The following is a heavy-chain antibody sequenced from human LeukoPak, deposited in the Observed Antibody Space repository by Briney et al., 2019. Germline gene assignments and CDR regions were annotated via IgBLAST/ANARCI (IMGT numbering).Heavy chain of an antibody. V-gene: IGHV3-43D*03. CDR3: AKDSNSGSYQVDY. Sequence: GGSLRLSCAASGFTFDDYAMHWVRQAPGKGLEWVSLISWDGGSTYYADSVKGRFTISRDNSKNSLYLQINSLRAEDTALYYCAKDSNSGSYQVDYWGQGTLVTVSS. CDR1: GFTFDDYA. J-gene: IGHJ4*02. CDR2: ISWDGGST. D-gene: IGHD1-26*01.